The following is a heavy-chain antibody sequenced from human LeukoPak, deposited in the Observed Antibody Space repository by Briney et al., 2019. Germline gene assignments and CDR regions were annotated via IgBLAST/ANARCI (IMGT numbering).Heavy chain of an antibody. J-gene: IGHJ4*02. Sequence: GGSLRLSCAASGNYWMHWVRQAPGKGLVWVSHINSDGSWTSHADSVKGRFTISKDNAKNTVYLQMNSLRAEDTAVYYCVSFYETYWGRGTLVTVSS. CDR1: GNYW. CDR3: VSFYETY. V-gene: IGHV3-74*01. CDR2: INSDGSWT. D-gene: IGHD2/OR15-2a*01.